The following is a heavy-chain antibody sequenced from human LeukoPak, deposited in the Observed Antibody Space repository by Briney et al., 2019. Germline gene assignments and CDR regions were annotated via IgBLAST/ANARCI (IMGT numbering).Heavy chain of an antibody. V-gene: IGHV3-7*01. CDR2: INEDGSEK. CDR1: GFTLSSYW. Sequence: GGSLRLSCAASGFTLSSYWMSWVRQAPGKGLEWVANINEDGSEKYYVDSVKGRFTISRDNAKSSLYLQMNSLRVDDTAVYYCARDRALYDSRRGYYYTEDDYWGQGTLVTVSS. D-gene: IGHD3-22*01. CDR3: ARDRALYDSRRGYYYTEDDY. J-gene: IGHJ4*02.